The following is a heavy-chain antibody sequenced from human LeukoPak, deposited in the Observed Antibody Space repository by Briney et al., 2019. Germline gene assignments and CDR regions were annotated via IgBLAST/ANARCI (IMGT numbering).Heavy chain of an antibody. Sequence: SETLSLTCAVSGGSINSGTYYWGWVRQPPGKRLEWIGSIYYGGSTYYSPSLKSRVSISVDTSKNQFSLDLSSATAADTAVYYCARDDSSSSSLDYWGQGTLVTVSS. CDR1: GGSINSGTYY. V-gene: IGHV4-39*07. D-gene: IGHD6-6*01. CDR3: ARDDSSSSSLDY. CDR2: IYYGGST. J-gene: IGHJ4*02.